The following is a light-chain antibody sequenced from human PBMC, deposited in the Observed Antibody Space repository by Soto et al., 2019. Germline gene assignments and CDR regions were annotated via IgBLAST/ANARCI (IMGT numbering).Light chain of an antibody. V-gene: IGLV2-14*01. J-gene: IGLJ1*01. CDR1: SSDVGGYNY. CDR2: DVS. CDR3: SSYTSSSTL. Sequence: QSALTQPASVSGSPGQSITISCTGTSSDVGGYNYVSWYQQLPGKAPKLMIYDVSNRPSGVSNRFSGSKSGNTASLTISGLQAEDEADYYCSSYTSSSTLFGTGTKVT.